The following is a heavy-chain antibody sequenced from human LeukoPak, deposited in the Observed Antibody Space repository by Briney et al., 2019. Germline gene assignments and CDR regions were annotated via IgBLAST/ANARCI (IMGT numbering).Heavy chain of an antibody. V-gene: IGHV3-7*01. CDR2: IKQDGSEK. CDR3: ASLPDELLWFGELSYFDY. Sequence: PGGSLRLSCAASGFTFSSYWMSWVRQAPGKGLEWVANIKQDGSEKYYVDSVKGRFTISRDNAKNSLYLQMNSLRAEDTAVYYCASLPDELLWFGELSYFDYWGQGTLVTVSS. D-gene: IGHD3-10*01. J-gene: IGHJ4*02. CDR1: GFTFSSYW.